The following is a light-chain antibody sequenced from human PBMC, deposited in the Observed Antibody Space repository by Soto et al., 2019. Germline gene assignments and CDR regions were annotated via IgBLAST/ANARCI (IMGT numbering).Light chain of an antibody. Sequence: QSAPTQPPSASGSPGQSVTISCTGTSSDVGGYNYVSWFQHHPGKAPKLIIYEVSKRPSGVPDRFSGFKSGNTASLTVSGLQAEDEADYYCVSYADSDNLVFGTGTKLTVL. J-gene: IGLJ1*01. CDR3: VSYADSDNLV. CDR2: EVS. CDR1: SSDVGGYNY. V-gene: IGLV2-8*01.